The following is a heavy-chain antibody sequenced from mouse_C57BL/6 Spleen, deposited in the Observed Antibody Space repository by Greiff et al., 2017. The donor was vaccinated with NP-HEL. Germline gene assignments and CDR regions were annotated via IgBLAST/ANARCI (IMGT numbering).Heavy chain of an antibody. J-gene: IGHJ4*01. CDR3: TTRALRAMDY. D-gene: IGHD3-1*01. Sequence: EVQLQPSGAELVRPGASVKLSCTASGFNIKDDYMHWVKQRPEPGLAWIGWIDPENGDTEYASKFQGKATITADTSSNTAYLQLSSLTSEDTAVYYCTTRALRAMDYWGQGTSVTVSS. V-gene: IGHV14-4*01. CDR2: IDPENGDT. CDR1: GFNIKDDY.